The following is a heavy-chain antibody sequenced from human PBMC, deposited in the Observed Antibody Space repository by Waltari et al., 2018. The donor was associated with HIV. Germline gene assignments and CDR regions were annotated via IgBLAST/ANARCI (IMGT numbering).Heavy chain of an antibody. J-gene: IGHJ4*02. V-gene: IGHV3-66*02. CDR2: IYSDGRR. CDR3: VKDPDFYFGSN. Sequence: EVRLVESGGNLVQPGGSLRLSCEVSGFSVTKKDMTWVRQAPGRGLEWVAIIYSDGRRDHAEVVKGRYTISRDTSNNMVFLQMTRLRVEDTAVYYCVKDPDFYFGSNWGQGTHVTVSS. CDR1: GFSVTKKD. D-gene: IGHD3-9*01.